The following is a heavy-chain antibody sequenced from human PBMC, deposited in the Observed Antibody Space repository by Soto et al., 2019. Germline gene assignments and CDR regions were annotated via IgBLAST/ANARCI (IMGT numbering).Heavy chain of an antibody. CDR3: ARPPYARDSSSWYLWYFDL. CDR1: GGSISSSSYY. D-gene: IGHD6-13*01. V-gene: IGHV4-39*01. CDR2: IYYSGST. Sequence: QLQLQESGPGLVKPSETLSLTCTVFGGSISSSSYYWGWMRQPPGKGLEWIGSIYYSGSTYYNPSLTSRVTISVDTSKNKCSLKLSSVTAADTAVYYCARPPYARDSSSWYLWYFDLWGRGTLFTVSS. J-gene: IGHJ2*01.